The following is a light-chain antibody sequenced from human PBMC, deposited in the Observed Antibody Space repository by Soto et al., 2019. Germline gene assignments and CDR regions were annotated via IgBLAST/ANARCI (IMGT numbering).Light chain of an antibody. CDR1: QSISTY. V-gene: IGKV3-11*01. CDR3: QQRSNWPMYT. Sequence: EIVLTQSPATLSLSPGERATLSCRASQSISTYLAWYQQKPGQPPRLLIYDASNRATGIPARFSGSGSGTDFTLTISSIEPEDFAVYYCQQRSNWPMYTFGQGTKLEIK. CDR2: DAS. J-gene: IGKJ2*01.